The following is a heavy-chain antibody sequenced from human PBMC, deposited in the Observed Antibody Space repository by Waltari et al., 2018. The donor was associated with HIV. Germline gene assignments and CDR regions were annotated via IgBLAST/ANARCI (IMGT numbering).Heavy chain of an antibody. D-gene: IGHD3-9*01. CDR3: ARLDGYYDILTGYYIHYYYYYGMDV. Sequence: EVQLVESGGGLVKPGGSLRLSCAASGFTFSSYSMNWVRQAPGKGLEWVSSISSSSSYIYYVDSVKGRFTISRDNAKNSLYLQMNSLRAEDTAVYYCARLDGYYDILTGYYIHYYYYYGMDVWGQGTTVTVSS. V-gene: IGHV3-21*01. CDR1: GFTFSSYS. J-gene: IGHJ6*02. CDR2: ISSSSSYI.